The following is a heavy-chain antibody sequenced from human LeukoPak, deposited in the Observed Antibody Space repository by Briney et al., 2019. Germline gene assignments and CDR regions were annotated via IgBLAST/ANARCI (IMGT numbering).Heavy chain of an antibody. Sequence: GGSLRLSCAASGFTFSDYAMHWVRQAPGKGLEWVALISYNGNDKFYGDSVKGRFSISRDNSMSTLFLQMNSLRAEDTAVYYCARDPAGYCSSTSCYTLGGDAFDIWGQGTMVTVSS. V-gene: IGHV3-30*03. J-gene: IGHJ3*02. D-gene: IGHD2-2*02. CDR2: ISYNGNDK. CDR1: GFTFSDYA. CDR3: ARDPAGYCSSTSCYTLGGDAFDI.